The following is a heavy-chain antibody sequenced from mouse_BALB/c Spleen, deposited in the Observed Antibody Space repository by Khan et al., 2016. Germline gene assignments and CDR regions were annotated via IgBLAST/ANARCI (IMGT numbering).Heavy chain of an antibody. CDR1: GYTFTSYT. CDR2: INPSSGYT. Sequence: QVQLQQPAAELARPGASVKMSCKASGYTFTSYTMHWVKQRPGQGLEWIRYINPSSGYTEYNQKFKDKTTLTADKSSSTAYMQLSSLTSEDSAVYYCSRGYFYGSSPLDYWGQGTTLTVSS. D-gene: IGHD1-1*01. J-gene: IGHJ2*01. V-gene: IGHV1-4*02. CDR3: SRGYFYGSSPLDY.